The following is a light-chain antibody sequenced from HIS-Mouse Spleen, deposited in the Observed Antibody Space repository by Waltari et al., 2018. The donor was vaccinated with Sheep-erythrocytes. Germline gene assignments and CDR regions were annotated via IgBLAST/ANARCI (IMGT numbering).Light chain of an antibody. V-gene: IGLV2-8*01. J-gene: IGLJ3*02. CDR1: SSDVGGYNY. Sequence: QSALTQPPSASGSPGQSVTISCTGTSSDVGGYNYVSWYQQPPGKAPKLMSYEVSKRPSGVPERFSGSKSGNTASLTVSGLQAEDEAEYYCSSYAGSNNWVFGGGTKLTVL. CDR2: EVS. CDR3: SSYAGSNNWV.